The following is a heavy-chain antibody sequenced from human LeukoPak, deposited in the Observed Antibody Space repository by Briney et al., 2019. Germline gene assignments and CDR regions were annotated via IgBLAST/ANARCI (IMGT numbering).Heavy chain of an antibody. V-gene: IGHV1-46*01. Sequence: PMASVKVSCKASGYTFTSYYMHWVRQAPGQGLEWMGIINPSGGSTSYAQKFQGRVTMTRDMSTSTVYMELSSLRSEDTAVYYCARSLTVPDAFDIWGQGTMVTVSS. J-gene: IGHJ3*02. D-gene: IGHD3-10*01. CDR1: GYTFTSYY. CDR3: ARSLTVPDAFDI. CDR2: INPSGGST.